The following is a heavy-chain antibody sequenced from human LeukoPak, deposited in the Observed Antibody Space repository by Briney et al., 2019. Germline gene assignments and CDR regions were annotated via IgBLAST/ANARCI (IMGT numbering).Heavy chain of an antibody. Sequence: GASVKVSCKASGYIFTDYYIHWVRQSHAQGLEWMGRINPKSGGTDDAQDSQGRVTMTRDSSINTVHLYLSSLTSDDTAVYYCARDLASTPHWELDYWGQGSPVTVSP. V-gene: IGHV1-2*06. D-gene: IGHD7-27*01. CDR3: ARDLASTPHWELDY. CDR1: GYIFTDYY. J-gene: IGHJ4*02. CDR2: INPKSGGT.